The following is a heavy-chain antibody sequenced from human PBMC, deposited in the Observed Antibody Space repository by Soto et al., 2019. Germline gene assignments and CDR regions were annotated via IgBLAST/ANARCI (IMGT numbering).Heavy chain of an antibody. V-gene: IGHV4-34*01. D-gene: IGHD6-13*01. CDR1: GGSFSGYY. J-gene: IGHJ6*03. Sequence: QVQLQQWGAGLLKPSETLSLTCAVYGGSFSGYYWSWIRQPPGKGLEWIGEINHSGSTNYNPSLKSRVTISVDTSKNQFSLKLSSVTAADTAVYYWARGGIAAALYYYYYYYMDVWGKGTTVTVSS. CDR3: ARGGIAAALYYYYYYYMDV. CDR2: INHSGST.